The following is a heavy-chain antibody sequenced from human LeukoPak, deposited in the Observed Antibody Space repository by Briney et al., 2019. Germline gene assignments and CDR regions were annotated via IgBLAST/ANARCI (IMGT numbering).Heavy chain of an antibody. CDR3: ASKFGESYHYYYGLDV. Sequence: GGSLRLSCAAFGFKSSISAMSWVRQAPGKGLEWVSVVGGSGETTNYADSVKGRFTISRDRSKTTVFLQMNSLRVEDTGVYYCASKFGESYHYYYGLDVWGQGTTVTVFS. V-gene: IGHV3-23*01. D-gene: IGHD3-10*01. J-gene: IGHJ6*02. CDR2: VGGSGETT. CDR1: GFKSSISA.